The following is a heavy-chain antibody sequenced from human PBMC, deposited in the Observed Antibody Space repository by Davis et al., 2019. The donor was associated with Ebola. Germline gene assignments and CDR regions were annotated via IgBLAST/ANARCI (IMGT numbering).Heavy chain of an antibody. V-gene: IGHV4-30-2*01. J-gene: IGHJ4*02. Sequence: SETLSLTCTVSGGSISSSSYSWNWIRQPPGKGLEWIGYIYHSGSTYYNPSLKSRVTISVDTSKNQFSLKLSSVTAADTAVYYCARERGGLDYWGQGTLVTVSS. CDR1: GGSISSSSYS. CDR3: ARERGGLDY. D-gene: IGHD2-15*01. CDR2: IYHSGST.